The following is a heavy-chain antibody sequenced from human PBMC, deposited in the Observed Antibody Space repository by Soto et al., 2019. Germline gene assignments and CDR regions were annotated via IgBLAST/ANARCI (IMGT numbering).Heavy chain of an antibody. CDR1: GFIFSTYG. J-gene: IGHJ4*02. CDR2: ISYDGNNK. CDR3: AKALLLTTITTVGD. D-gene: IGHD4-17*01. Sequence: GGSLRLSCAASGFIFSTYGMHWVRQAPGKGLEWLSVISYDGNNKYYADSVKGRFTISRDKSKNTLWLQMDSLRTEDTAVYYCAKALLLTTITTVGDWGQGTLVTVYS. V-gene: IGHV3-30*18.